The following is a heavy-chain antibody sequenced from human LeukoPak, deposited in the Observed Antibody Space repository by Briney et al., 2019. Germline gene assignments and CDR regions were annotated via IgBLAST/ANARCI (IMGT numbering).Heavy chain of an antibody. Sequence: GGSLRLSCAAPGFTFSSYSMNWVRQAPGKGLEWVSSISSSSSYIYYADSVKGRFTISRDNAKNSLYLQMNSLRAEDTAVYYCARDRSIAAAGSLDYWGQGTLVTVSS. J-gene: IGHJ4*02. CDR3: ARDRSIAAAGSLDY. V-gene: IGHV3-21*01. D-gene: IGHD6-13*01. CDR2: ISSSSSYI. CDR1: GFTFSSYS.